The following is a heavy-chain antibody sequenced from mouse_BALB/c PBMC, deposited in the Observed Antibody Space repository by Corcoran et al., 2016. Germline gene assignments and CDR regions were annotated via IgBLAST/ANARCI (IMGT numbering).Heavy chain of an antibody. CDR3: ARDVPSY. J-gene: IGHJ3*01. V-gene: IGHV9-3-1*01. CDR2: INTYTGEP. Sequence: QIQLVQSGPELKKPGETVKISCKASGYTFTNYGMNWVKQAPGKGLKWMGWINTYTGEPTYADDFKGRFAFSLETSASTAYLQINNLKNEDTATDFCARDVPSYWGQGTLVTVSA. CDR1: GYTFTNYG.